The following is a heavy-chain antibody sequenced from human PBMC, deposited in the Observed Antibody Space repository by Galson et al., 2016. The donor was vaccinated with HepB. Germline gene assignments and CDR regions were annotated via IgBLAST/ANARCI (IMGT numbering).Heavy chain of an antibody. D-gene: IGHD4-17*01. J-gene: IGHJ4*02. Sequence: SLRLSCAASGFNFNIYNMNWVRQAPGKGLEWVSSISSASNYIHYADSVKGRFTISRDNAKNSLFLQMNSLRVEDTAIYYCAREPYGDYFFDYWGQGALLTASS. V-gene: IGHV3-21*01. CDR2: ISSASNYI. CDR1: GFNFNIYN. CDR3: AREPYGDYFFDY.